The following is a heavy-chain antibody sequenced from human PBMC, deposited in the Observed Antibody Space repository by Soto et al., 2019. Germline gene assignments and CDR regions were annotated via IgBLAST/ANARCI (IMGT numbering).Heavy chain of an antibody. Sequence: QVQLVQSGAEVKKPGSSVKVSCKASGGTFSSYAISWVRQAPGQGLEWMGGIIPIFGTANYAQKFQGRVTSTADESTSTAYMELRRLRSEDTALYYCARTYITGTTPFDYWGQGTLVTVSS. J-gene: IGHJ4*02. V-gene: IGHV1-69*12. CDR1: GGTFSSYA. CDR3: ARTYITGTTPFDY. CDR2: IIPIFGTA. D-gene: IGHD1-7*01.